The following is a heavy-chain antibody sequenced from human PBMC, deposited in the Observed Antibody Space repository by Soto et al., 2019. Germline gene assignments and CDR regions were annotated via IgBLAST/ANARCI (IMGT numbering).Heavy chain of an antibody. D-gene: IGHD2-15*01. Sequence: GASVKVSCKASGGTFSSYAISWVRQAPGQGLEWMGWISANNGTTNYAQKLQGRVTMTTDTSTSTAYMELRSLRSDDTAVYYCAREIGSRFDPWGQGTLVTVSS. CDR1: GGTFSSYA. V-gene: IGHV1-18*01. CDR2: ISANNGTT. CDR3: AREIGSRFDP. J-gene: IGHJ5*02.